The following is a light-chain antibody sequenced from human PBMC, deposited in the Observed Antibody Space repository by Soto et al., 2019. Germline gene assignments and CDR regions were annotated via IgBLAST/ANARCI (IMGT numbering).Light chain of an antibody. CDR1: QSISSTY. J-gene: IGKJ2*01. CDR3: QQYGGSPPYT. Sequence: EIVLTQSPGTLSLSPGERATLSCRASQSISSTYLAWYQQKPGQAPRLLIYGASSSATVIPDRFSGSGSGRDFTLTISRLEPEDFAVYYCQQYGGSPPYTFGQGTKLEIK. CDR2: GAS. V-gene: IGKV3-20*01.